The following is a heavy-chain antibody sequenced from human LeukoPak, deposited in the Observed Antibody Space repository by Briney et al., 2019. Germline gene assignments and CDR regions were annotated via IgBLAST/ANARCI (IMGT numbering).Heavy chain of an antibody. D-gene: IGHD3-22*01. CDR2: IYYSGSA. J-gene: IGHJ4*02. V-gene: IGHV4-39*01. CDR1: GDSTSSSDYY. CDR3: ARAYDSSGDSSYYFDF. Sequence: SETLSLTCTVSGDSTSSSDYYWGWIRQPPGTGLESIGGIYYSGSAYYNSALKSRVTISIDTSTNQFSLKLSSVTAADTAVYYCARAYDSSGDSSYYFDFWGQGTLVTVSS.